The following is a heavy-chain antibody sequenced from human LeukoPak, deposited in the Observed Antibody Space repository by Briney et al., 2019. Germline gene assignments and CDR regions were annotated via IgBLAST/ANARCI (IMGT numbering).Heavy chain of an antibody. J-gene: IGHJ4*02. CDR1: SFTFSTYD. CDR3: AKVAVAGYFDY. CDR2: IRGSGYDT. D-gene: IGHD6-19*01. Sequence: GGTLRLSCAASSFTFSTYDMTWLPQAQGKGLEWVTGIRGSGYDTYYADSVMVRFTISRDNSKTTLYLHMQSLGDEDTAVYYCAKVAVAGYFDYWGQGTLVTVSS. V-gene: IGHV3-23*01.